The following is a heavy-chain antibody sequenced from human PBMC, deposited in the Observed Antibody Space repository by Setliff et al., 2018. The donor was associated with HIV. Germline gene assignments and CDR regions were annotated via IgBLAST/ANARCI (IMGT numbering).Heavy chain of an antibody. J-gene: IGHJ3*02. CDR3: ARLKDIVVVPAVTDDAFDI. CDR2: INHSGST. V-gene: IGHV4-34*01. Sequence: SETLSLTCAVYGGSFSGYYWSWIRQPPGKGLEWIGEINHSGSTNYNPSLKSRVTISVDTSKNQFSLKLSSVTAADTAVYYCARLKDIVVVPAVTDDAFDIWGRGTMGTVCS. D-gene: IGHD2-2*01. CDR1: GGSFSGYY.